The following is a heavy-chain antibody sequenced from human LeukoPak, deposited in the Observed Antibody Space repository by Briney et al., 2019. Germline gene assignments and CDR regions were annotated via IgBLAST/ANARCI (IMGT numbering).Heavy chain of an antibody. CDR3: ARQHLNDFWSGYPNWFDP. CDR1: GGTFSSYA. J-gene: IGHJ5*02. V-gene: IGHV1-69*05. D-gene: IGHD3-3*01. Sequence: SVTVSCKASGGTFSSYAIGWVRQAPGQGVEWMGGIIPIFGTANYAQKFQGRVTITTDESTSTAYMELSSLRSEDTAVYYCARQHLNDFWSGYPNWFDPWGQGTLVTVSS. CDR2: IIPIFGTA.